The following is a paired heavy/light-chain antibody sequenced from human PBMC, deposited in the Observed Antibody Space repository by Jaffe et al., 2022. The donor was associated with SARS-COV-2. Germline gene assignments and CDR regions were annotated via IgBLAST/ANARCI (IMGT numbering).Heavy chain of an antibody. D-gene: IGHD4-17*01. Sequence: DVQLVESGGGLVQPGGSLRLSCGASGFTFSSSWMSWVRQAPGKGLEWVANIKEDGSVKYYLDSMKGRLTISRDNARNSLYLQMNSLRVDDTAVYYCARDYRDDHFFAYWGQGALVTVSS. CDR1: GFTFSSSW. CDR2: IKEDGSVK. V-gene: IGHV3-7*01. J-gene: IGHJ4*02. CDR3: ARDYRDDHFFAY.
Light chain of an antibody. J-gene: IGKJ4*01. Sequence: DIQMTQSPSTLSASVGDRVTITCRASQNIYNWLAWYQQKPGKAPKFLIYKASSLQSGVPSRFSGSGSGTEYTLTISSLQSDDFATYYCQQAKSYPLTFGGGTKVEIK. CDR2: KAS. CDR3: QQAKSYPLT. V-gene: IGKV1-5*03. CDR1: QNIYNW.